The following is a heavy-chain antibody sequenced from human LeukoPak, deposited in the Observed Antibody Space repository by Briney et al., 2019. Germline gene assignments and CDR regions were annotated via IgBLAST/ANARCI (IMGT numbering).Heavy chain of an antibody. CDR1: GFTYSSYY. CDR3: ARGDLRTLDY. CDR2: INSDGRST. Sequence: GGSLSLPCAASGFTYSSYYVHWVRQAPGKGLVWVSHINSDGRSTSYADSVKGRLTISRDNAKNTLYLQMNSLRAEDTAVYYCARGDLRTLDYWGERALVTVSS. J-gene: IGHJ4*02. V-gene: IGHV3-74*01.